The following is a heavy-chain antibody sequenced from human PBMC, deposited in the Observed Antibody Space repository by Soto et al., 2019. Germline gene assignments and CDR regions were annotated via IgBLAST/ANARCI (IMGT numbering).Heavy chain of an antibody. Sequence: GGSLSLSCAASGFTFCSYGMYWVRQAPGKGLEWVAVISYDGSNKYYADSVKGRFTISRDNSKNTLYLQMNSLRAEDTAVYYCAKDLYMGLYGDYIGYFDYWCQGTLVTVSS. D-gene: IGHD4-17*01. CDR2: ISYDGSNK. CDR3: AKDLYMGLYGDYIGYFDY. V-gene: IGHV3-30*18. J-gene: IGHJ4*02. CDR1: GFTFCSYG.